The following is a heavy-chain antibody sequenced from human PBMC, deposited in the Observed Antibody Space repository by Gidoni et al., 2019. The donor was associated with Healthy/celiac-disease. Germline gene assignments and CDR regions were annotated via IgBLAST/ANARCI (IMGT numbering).Heavy chain of an antibody. CDR3: ARDSGDYDFWSGFLGRIDY. CDR2: ISAYNGNT. Sequence: QVQLVQSGAEVTKPGASVKVSCKASGYAFTSYGISWVRQAPGQGLEWMGGISAYNGNTNYAQKLQGRVTMTTDTSTSTAYMELRSLRSDDTAVYYCARDSGDYDFWSGFLGRIDYWGQGTLVTVSS. CDR1: GYAFTSYG. J-gene: IGHJ4*02. D-gene: IGHD3-3*01. V-gene: IGHV1-18*01.